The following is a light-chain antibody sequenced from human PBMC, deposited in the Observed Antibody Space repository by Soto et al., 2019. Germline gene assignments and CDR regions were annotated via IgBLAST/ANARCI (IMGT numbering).Light chain of an antibody. V-gene: IGKV1-5*01. J-gene: IGKJ1*01. CDR1: QTISSW. Sequence: DIQMTQSPSTLSASVGDRVTITCRASQTISSWLAWYQQKPGKAPNLLIYDASTLESGVPSRFSGSGSGTEFTLTISSLQPDDFATYYCQQYNSYPWTLGQGTKV. CDR3: QQYNSYPWT. CDR2: DAS.